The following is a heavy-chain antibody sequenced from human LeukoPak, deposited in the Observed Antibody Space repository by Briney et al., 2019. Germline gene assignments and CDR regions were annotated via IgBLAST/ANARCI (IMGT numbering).Heavy chain of an antibody. Sequence: ASVKVSCKASEYTFTSYDINWVRQATGQGLEWIGWINPNSGNTVYAQKLQGRVTMTRDTSISTAYMEVSSLRSEDTAMYYCATKNYCSGGSCYSRGWFDSWGQGTLVTVSS. CDR2: INPNSGNT. V-gene: IGHV1-8*01. CDR3: ATKNYCSGGSCYSRGWFDS. CDR1: EYTFTSYD. D-gene: IGHD2-15*01. J-gene: IGHJ5*01.